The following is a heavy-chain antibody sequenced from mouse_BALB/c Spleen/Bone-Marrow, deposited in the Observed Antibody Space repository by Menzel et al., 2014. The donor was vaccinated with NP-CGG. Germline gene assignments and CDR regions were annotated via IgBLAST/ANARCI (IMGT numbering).Heavy chain of an antibody. V-gene: IGHV2-5-1*01. CDR2: IWRGGST. CDR3: AKRGNYGYFDY. Sequence: VKLQESGPSLVQPSQSLSITCTVSGFSLTSYGVHWVRQSPGKGLEWLGVIWRGGSTDYNAALMSRLSITKDNSKSQVFFKMNSLQADDTAIYYCAKRGNYGYFDYWGQGTTLTVSS. CDR1: GFSLTSYG. J-gene: IGHJ2*01. D-gene: IGHD2-1*01.